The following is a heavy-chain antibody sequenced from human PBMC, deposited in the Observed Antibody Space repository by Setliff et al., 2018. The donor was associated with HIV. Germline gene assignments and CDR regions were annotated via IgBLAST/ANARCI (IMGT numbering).Heavy chain of an antibody. CDR2: IYYSGST. D-gene: IGHD2-2*01. V-gene: IGHV4-39*01. CDR3: ARQGLVLVPASIDWRLPPSPIDY. Sequence: PWETLSLTCAVSGGSISSNNYYWGWIRQPPGKGLEWIASIYYSGSTYYNPSLKSRITISVDTSKNQFSLRLSSVTAADTAVYYCARQGLVLVPASIDWRLPPSPIDYWGQGALVTVSS. CDR1: GGSISSNNYY. J-gene: IGHJ4*02.